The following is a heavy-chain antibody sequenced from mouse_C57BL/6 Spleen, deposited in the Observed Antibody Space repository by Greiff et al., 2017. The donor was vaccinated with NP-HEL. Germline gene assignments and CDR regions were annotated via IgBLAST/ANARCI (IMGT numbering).Heavy chain of an antibody. D-gene: IGHD1-1*01. V-gene: IGHV3-6*01. CDR2: ISYDGSN. J-gene: IGHJ2*01. CDR3: ARDRDYYGSFSYFDY. Sequence: DVQLQESGPGLVKPSQSLSLTCSVTGYSITSGYYWNWIRQFPGNKLEWMGYISYDGSNNYNPSLKNRISITRDTSKNQFFLKLNSVTTEDTATYYCARDRDYYGSFSYFDYWGQGTTLTVSS. CDR1: GYSITSGYY.